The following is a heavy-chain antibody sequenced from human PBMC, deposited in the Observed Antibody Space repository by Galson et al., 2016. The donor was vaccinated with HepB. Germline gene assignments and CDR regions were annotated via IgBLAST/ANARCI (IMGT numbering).Heavy chain of an antibody. CDR1: GFPFDDFA. J-gene: IGHJ3*02. CDR2: ISWNSGSM. CDR3: VKDTAGSKLGRGAFDI. Sequence: SLRLSCAASGFPFDDFAMHWVRQAPGKGLEWVSGISWNSGSMAYADSVKGRFTISRDSAKNSLYLQMNGLRPEDTAFYYCVKDTAGSKLGRGAFDIWGQGTMVTVSS. D-gene: IGHD7-27*01. V-gene: IGHV3-9*01.